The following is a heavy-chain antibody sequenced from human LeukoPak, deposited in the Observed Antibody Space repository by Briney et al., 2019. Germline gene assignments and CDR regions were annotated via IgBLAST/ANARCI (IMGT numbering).Heavy chain of an antibody. CDR1: GGTVSSYA. CDR3: ARDPVTTRFDP. J-gene: IGHJ5*02. V-gene: IGHV1-69*04. D-gene: IGHD4-17*01. CDR2: IIPIFGIA. Sequence: GASVKVSCKASGGTVSSYAISWVRQAPGQGLEWMGRIIPIFGIANYAQKFQGRVTITADKSTSTAYMELSSLRSEYTAVYYCARDPVTTRFDPWGQGTLVTVSS.